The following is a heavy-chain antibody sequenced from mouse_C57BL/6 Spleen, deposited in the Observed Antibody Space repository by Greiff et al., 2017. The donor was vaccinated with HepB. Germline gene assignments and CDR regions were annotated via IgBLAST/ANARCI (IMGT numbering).Heavy chain of an antibody. CDR1: GYAFSSSW. V-gene: IGHV1-82*01. J-gene: IGHJ3*01. Sequence: VKLQESGPELVKPGASVKISCKASGYAFSSSWMNWVKQRPGKGLEWIGRIYPGDGDTNYNGKFKGKATLTADKSSSTAYMQLSSLTSEDSAVYFCARSPTGTWFAYWGQGTLVTVSA. CDR2: IYPGDGDT. CDR3: ARSPTGTWFAY. D-gene: IGHD4-1*02.